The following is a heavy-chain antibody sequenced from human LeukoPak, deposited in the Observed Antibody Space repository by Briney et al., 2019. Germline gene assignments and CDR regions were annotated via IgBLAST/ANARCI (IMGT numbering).Heavy chain of an antibody. J-gene: IGHJ6*03. CDR3: ARDRGFMVRGSRRGYDGYYYYMDV. CDR2: IYSSGST. D-gene: IGHD3-10*01. V-gene: IGHV4-4*07. Sequence: PSETLSLTCTVSGGSISSYYWSWIRQPAGKGLEWIGRIYSSGSTNYNPSLKSRVTISVDTSKNQFSLKLSSVTAADTAVYYCARDRGFMVRGSRRGYDGYYYYMDVWGKGTTVTISS. CDR1: GGSISSYY.